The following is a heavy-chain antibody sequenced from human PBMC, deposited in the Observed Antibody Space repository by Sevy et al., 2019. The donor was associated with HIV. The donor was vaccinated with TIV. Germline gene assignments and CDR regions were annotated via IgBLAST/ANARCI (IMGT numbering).Heavy chain of an antibody. V-gene: IGHV4-30-2*01. CDR3: DRDYYYYYMDV. Sequence: SETLSLTCAVSGRSISSGCSSWSWIRQPPGNGLERIGYNYQSGSTYYNPSLKRRVTISVDRSKNQFNLKLSSVTAADTAVYYCDRDYYYYYMDVWGKGTTVTVSS. CDR2: NYQSGST. J-gene: IGHJ6*03. CDR1: GRSISSGCSS.